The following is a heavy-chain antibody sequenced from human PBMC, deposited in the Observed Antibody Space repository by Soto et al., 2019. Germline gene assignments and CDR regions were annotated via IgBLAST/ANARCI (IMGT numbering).Heavy chain of an antibody. CDR2: ISSSGSTI. CDR1: GFTFSSYE. Sequence: SLRLSCSASGFTFSSYEMNWFRQAPGKGLEWVSYISSSGSTIYYADSVKGRFTISRDNAKNSLYLQMNSLRAEDTAVYYCARAPKGVINWFDPWGQGTLVTVSS. J-gene: IGHJ5*02. D-gene: IGHD3-16*01. V-gene: IGHV3-48*03. CDR3: ARAPKGVINWFDP.